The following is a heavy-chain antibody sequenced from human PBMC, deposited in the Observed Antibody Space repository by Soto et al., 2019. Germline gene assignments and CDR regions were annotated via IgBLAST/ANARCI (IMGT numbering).Heavy chain of an antibody. V-gene: IGHV2-5*02. CDR1: GFSLTTSGVG. Sequence: SGPTLENPTQTLTLTCTFSGFSLTTSGVGVGWIRQPPGKALEWLAFIYGDDDKLYSPYLRSRLTITKDTSKNQVVLTMTNVDPVDTGTYYCAHRHGAAVGTGTNWFAPWGQGTPVTVS. J-gene: IGHJ5*02. D-gene: IGHD6-13*01. CDR2: IYGDDDK. CDR3: AHRHGAAVGTGTNWFAP.